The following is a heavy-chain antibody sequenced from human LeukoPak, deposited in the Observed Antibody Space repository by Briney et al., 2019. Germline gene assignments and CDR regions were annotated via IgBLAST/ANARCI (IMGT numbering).Heavy chain of an antibody. Sequence: GGSLRLSCAASGFTFNNAWMSWVRQAPGKGLEWVGRIKSKTDGETTDYAAPVKGRFTISRDDSKNTLYLQMNSLKTEDTAVYYCTTAGYCSSTSCYAGLDYWGQGALVTASS. CDR3: TTAGYCSSTSCYAGLDY. CDR2: IKSKTDGETT. J-gene: IGHJ4*02. D-gene: IGHD2-2*01. CDR1: GFTFNNAW. V-gene: IGHV3-15*01.